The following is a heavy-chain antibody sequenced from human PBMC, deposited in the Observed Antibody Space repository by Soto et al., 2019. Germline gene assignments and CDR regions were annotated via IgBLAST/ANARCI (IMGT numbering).Heavy chain of an antibody. CDR2: FYHSGNS. D-gene: IGHD5-18*01. J-gene: IGHJ6*02. Sequence: PSETRSLTCSVSGGSIRRYDWSWIRQSPEKGLEWIGYFYHSGNSNYNPSLKSRVTISVDTSKNQLSLSLRSVTAADTAVYFCARISSVDPYGYVNGGLDVWGQGTTVTVSS. V-gene: IGHV4-59*01. CDR3: ARISSVDPYGYVNGGLDV. CDR1: GGSIRRYD.